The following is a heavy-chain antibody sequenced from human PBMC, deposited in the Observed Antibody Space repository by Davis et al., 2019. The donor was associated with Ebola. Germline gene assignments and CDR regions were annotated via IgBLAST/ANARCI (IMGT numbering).Heavy chain of an antibody. CDR1: GGSISSSSYY. CDR3: ARGRGIGLDY. V-gene: IGHV4-39*01. Sequence: MPSETLSLTCTVSGGSISSSSYYWGWIRQPPGKGLEWIGSIYYSGSTYYNPSLKSRVTISVDTSKNQFSLKLSSVTAADTAVYYCARGRGIGLDYWGQGTLVTVSS. J-gene: IGHJ4*02. D-gene: IGHD6-13*01. CDR2: IYYSGST.